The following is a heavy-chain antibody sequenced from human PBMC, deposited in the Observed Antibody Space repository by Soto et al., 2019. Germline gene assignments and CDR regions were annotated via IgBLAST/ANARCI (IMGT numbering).Heavy chain of an antibody. Sequence: GGSLRLSCAASGFTFRSYEMNWVRQAPGKGLEWVSYISSSGDTIYYADSVKGRFTISRDNAKNSLYLQMNSLRAEDTAVYYCARGASPADIVVVVAASFNWFDPWGQGTLVTVSS. D-gene: IGHD2-15*01. CDR1: GFTFRSYE. J-gene: IGHJ5*02. CDR3: ARGASPADIVVVVAASFNWFDP. CDR2: ISSSGDTI. V-gene: IGHV3-48*03.